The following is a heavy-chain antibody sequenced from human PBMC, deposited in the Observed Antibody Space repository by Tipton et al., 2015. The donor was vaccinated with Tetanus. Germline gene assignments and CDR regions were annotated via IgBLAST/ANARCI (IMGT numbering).Heavy chain of an antibody. V-gene: IGHV4-4*07. D-gene: IGHD3-10*01. CDR1: GVSISGYY. CDR2: VDRSGTT. J-gene: IGHJ4*02. Sequence: TLSLTCTVSGVSISGYYWSWIRQPAGKGLEWIGRVDRSGTTTYNPSLKSRVTISVDTSKSQFSLRLTSVTAADTAVYYCARSKLLWFGESLSGFDSWGQGTLVTVSA. CDR3: ARSKLLWFGESLSGFDS.